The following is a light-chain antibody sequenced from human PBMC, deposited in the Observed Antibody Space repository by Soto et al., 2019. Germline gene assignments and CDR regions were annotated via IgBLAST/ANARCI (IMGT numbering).Light chain of an antibody. Sequence: EIVLTQSPGTLSLSPGKRATLSCRASQSISSSYLAWYQQRPGQAPRLLIYGASTRATGSPARFSGSGSGTEFTLTISSLQSEDFAVYYCQHYNTWPWTFGQGTKVDIK. J-gene: IGKJ1*01. CDR2: GAS. CDR3: QHYNTWPWT. V-gene: IGKV3-15*01. CDR1: QSISSSY.